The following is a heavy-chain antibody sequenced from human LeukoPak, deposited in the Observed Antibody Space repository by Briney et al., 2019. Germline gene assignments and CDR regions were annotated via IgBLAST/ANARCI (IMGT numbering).Heavy chain of an antibody. D-gene: IGHD2-2*01. Sequence: PSETLSLTCTVSGGSISSGGYYWSWIRQHPGKGLEWIGYIYYSGSTYYNPSLKSRVTISVDTPKNQFSLKLSSVTAADTAVYYCAKAGYCSSTSCYDPYYFDYGGQGTLVTVSS. V-gene: IGHV4-31*03. CDR2: IYYSGST. J-gene: IGHJ4*02. CDR3: AKAGYCSSTSCYDPYYFDY. CDR1: GGSISSGGYY.